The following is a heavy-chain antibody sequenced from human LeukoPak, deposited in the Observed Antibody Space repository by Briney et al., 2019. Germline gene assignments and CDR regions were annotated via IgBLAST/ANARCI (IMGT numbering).Heavy chain of an antibody. Sequence: GGSLKLSCAASGFTFSGSAMHWVRQASGKGLEWVGRIRSKANSYATAYAASVKGRFTISRDDSKNTAYLQMNSLKTEDTAVYYCTRLAPASVLVVADPYYYYGMDVWGQGTTVTVSS. V-gene: IGHV3-73*01. CDR2: IRSKANSYAT. CDR1: GFTFSGSA. CDR3: TRLAPASVLVVADPYYYYGMDV. J-gene: IGHJ6*02. D-gene: IGHD2-15*01.